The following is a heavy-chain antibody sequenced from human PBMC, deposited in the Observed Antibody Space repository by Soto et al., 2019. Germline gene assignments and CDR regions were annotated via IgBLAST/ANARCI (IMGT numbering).Heavy chain of an antibody. CDR3: ASPLSGHYGRGYYFDY. D-gene: IGHD4-17*01. Sequence: QVQLQQWGAGLLKPSETLSLTCAVYGGSFSGYYWSWIRQPPGKGLEWIGEINHSGSTNYNPSLKSRVTISVDTSKNQFSLKLSSVTAADTAVYYCASPLSGHYGRGYYFDYWGQGTLVTVSS. V-gene: IGHV4-34*01. CDR1: GGSFSGYY. J-gene: IGHJ4*02. CDR2: INHSGST.